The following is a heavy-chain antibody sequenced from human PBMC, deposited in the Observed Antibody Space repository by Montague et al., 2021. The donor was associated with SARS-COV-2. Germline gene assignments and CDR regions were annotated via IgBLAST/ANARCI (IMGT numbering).Heavy chain of an antibody. Sequence: SETLSLTCAGAVHCMSSGYWGRIRRAHGRRLDWMGYSKHYGGAKYNPSLKSRVTISVDTSKNQFSLKLSSVTAVDTAVFYCARDHSSWGQGTLVTVSS. CDR3: ARDHSS. CDR1: VHCMSSGY. CDR2: SKHYGGA. J-gene: IGHJ5*02. V-gene: IGHV4-59*12. D-gene: IGHD2-21*01.